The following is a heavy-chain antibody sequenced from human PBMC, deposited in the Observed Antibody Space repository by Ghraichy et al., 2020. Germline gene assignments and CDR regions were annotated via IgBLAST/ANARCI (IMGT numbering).Heavy chain of an antibody. D-gene: IGHD6-25*01. J-gene: IGHJ4*02. Sequence: SETLSLTCAVYGGSFSGYYWSWIRQPPGKGLEWIGEINHSGSTNYNPSLKSRLTISVDTSKNQFSLKLSSVTAADTAVYYCARSAFTEYDKLAALAQGVWGQGTLVAVSS. CDR2: INHSGST. CDR1: GGSFSGYY. V-gene: IGHV4-34*01. CDR3: ARSAFTEYDKLAALAQGV.